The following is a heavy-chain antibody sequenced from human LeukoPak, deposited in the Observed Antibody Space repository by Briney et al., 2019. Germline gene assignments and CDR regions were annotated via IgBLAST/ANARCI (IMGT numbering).Heavy chain of an antibody. CDR2: INHSGST. CDR3: ARLRRRITIFGVVPDAFDI. D-gene: IGHD3-3*01. Sequence: SETLSLTCAVYGGSFSGYYWSWIRQPPGKGLEWIGEINHSGSTNYNPSLKSRVTISVDTSKNQFSLKLSSVTAADTAVYYCARLRRRITIFGVVPDAFDIWGEGTMVTVSS. J-gene: IGHJ3*02. V-gene: IGHV4-34*01. CDR1: GGSFSGYY.